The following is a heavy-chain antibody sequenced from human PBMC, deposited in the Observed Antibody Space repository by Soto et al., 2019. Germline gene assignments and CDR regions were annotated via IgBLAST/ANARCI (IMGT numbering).Heavy chain of an antibody. CDR1: GFTFSSYA. CDR3: ARAGGFRIAAAGSHFDY. J-gene: IGHJ4*02. CDR2: ISYDGSNK. Sequence: QVQLVESGGGVVQPGRSLRLSCAASGFTFSSYAMHWVRQAPGKGLEWVAVISYDGSNKYYADSVKGRFTISRDNSKNXPYLQMNSLRAEDTAVYYCARAGGFRIAAAGSHFDYWGQGTLVTVSS. V-gene: IGHV3-30-3*01. D-gene: IGHD6-13*01.